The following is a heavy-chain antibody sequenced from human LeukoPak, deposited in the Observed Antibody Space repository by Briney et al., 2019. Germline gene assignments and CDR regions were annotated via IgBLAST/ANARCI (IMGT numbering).Heavy chain of an antibody. CDR3: ARFEDSSSWYERDNWFDP. CDR2: IYYSGST. V-gene: IGHV4-31*03. J-gene: IGHJ5*02. Sequence: SQTLSLTCTVSGGSISSGGYYWSWIRQHPGKGLEWIGYIYYSGSTYYNPSLKSRVTISVDTSKNQFSLKLSSVTAADTAVYYCARFEDSSSWYERDNWFDPWGQGTLVTVPS. D-gene: IGHD6-13*01. CDR1: GGSISSGGYY.